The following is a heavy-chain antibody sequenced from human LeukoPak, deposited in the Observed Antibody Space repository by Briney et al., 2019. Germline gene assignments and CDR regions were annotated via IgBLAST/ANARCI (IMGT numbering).Heavy chain of an antibody. CDR3: ASPHDSSGYWY. CDR2: IIPIFGTA. J-gene: IGHJ4*02. Sequence: GASVKVSCKASGGTFSSYAISWVRQALGQGLEWMGGIIPIFGTANYAQKFQGRVTITADESTSTAYMELSSLRSEDTAVYYCASPHDSSGYWYWGQGTLVTVSS. V-gene: IGHV1-69*13. D-gene: IGHD3-22*01. CDR1: GGTFSSYA.